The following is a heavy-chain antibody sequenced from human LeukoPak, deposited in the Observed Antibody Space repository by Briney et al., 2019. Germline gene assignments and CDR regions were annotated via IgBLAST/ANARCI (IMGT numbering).Heavy chain of an antibody. CDR1: GYTFTSYG. Sequence: GASVKVSCKASGYTFTSYGISWERQAPGQGLEWMGWISAYNGNTNYAQKLQGRVTMTTDTSTSTAYMELRSLRSDDTAVYYCARDTGSAIWSYYFDYWGQGTLVTVSS. D-gene: IGHD2-21*02. V-gene: IGHV1-18*04. J-gene: IGHJ4*02. CDR2: ISAYNGNT. CDR3: ARDTGSAIWSYYFDY.